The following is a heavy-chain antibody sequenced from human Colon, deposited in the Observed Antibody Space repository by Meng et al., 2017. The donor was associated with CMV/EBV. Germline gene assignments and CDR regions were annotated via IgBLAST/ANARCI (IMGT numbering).Heavy chain of an antibody. CDR1: GFTFSIYS. J-gene: IGHJ5*02. V-gene: IGHV3-21*01. CDR2: INSYAYNI. CDR3: VREIRRSWFDP. Sequence: GESLKISCEASGFTFSIYSMNWVRQAPGKGLEWVASINSYAYNIGYADSVKGRFIISRDNAKNSLYLQMNSLGAEDTAVYFCVREIRRSWFDPWGQGTLVTVSS. D-gene: IGHD4-17*01.